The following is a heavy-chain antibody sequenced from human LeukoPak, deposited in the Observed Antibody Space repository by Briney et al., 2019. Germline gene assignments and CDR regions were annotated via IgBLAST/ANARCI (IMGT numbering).Heavy chain of an antibody. V-gene: IGHV3-73*01. D-gene: IGHD2-15*01. CDR1: GFTFSGSA. J-gene: IGHJ6*02. Sequence: AGGSLRLSCAASGFTFSGSAMHWVRQAHGKGLEWLGRIRSRANSYTTVYAAPVQGRFTISRDDSMNMAYLQMNSLRVEDTAVYYCTRHSDKYCSGAGCFHYNFYGLDVWGQGTTVTVSS. CDR3: TRHSDKYCSGAGCFHYNFYGLDV. CDR2: IRSRANSYTT.